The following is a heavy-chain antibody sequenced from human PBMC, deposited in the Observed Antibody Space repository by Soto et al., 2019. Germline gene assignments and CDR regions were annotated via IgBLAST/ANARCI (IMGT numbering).Heavy chain of an antibody. CDR2: INHSGSGST. D-gene: IGHD6-13*01. J-gene: IGHJ6*02. Sequence: SETLSLTCAVSVGSFSGYYWTWIRQPPGKGLEWIGEINHSGSGSTNYNPSLKSRVTILVDTSKNQFSLRLSSVTAADTAVYYCAIGKGAAAGYYYYGIDVWGQGTTVTVSS. CDR1: VGSFSGYY. CDR3: AIGKGAAAGYYYYGIDV. V-gene: IGHV4-34*01.